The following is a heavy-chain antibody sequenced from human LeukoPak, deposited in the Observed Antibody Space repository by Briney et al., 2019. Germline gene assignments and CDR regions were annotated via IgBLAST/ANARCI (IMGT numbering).Heavy chain of an antibody. CDR3: ARLGYCSGGSCYPLDY. CDR1: GGSISSGSYY. J-gene: IGHJ4*02. D-gene: IGHD2-15*01. CDR2: IYTSGST. Sequence: SETLSLTCTVSGGSISSGSYYWSWIRQPAGKGLEWIGRIYTSGSTNYNPSLKSRVTISVDTSKNQFSLKLSSVTAADTAVYYCARLGYCSGGSCYPLDYWGQGTLVTVSS. V-gene: IGHV4-61*02.